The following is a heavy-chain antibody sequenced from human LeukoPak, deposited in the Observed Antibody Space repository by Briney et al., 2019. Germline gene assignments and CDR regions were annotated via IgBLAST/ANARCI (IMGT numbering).Heavy chain of an antibody. Sequence: GGSLRLSCAASGFTFSSYWMSWVRQAPGKGLEWVANIKQDGSEKYYVDSVKRRFTISRDNAKDSLYLQMNSLTAEGTAVYYCARDSGYGYGHRTGSIDYWGQGTLVTVSS. CDR1: GFTFSSYW. CDR3: ARDSGYGYGHRTGSIDY. J-gene: IGHJ4*02. V-gene: IGHV3-7*03. D-gene: IGHD5-18*01. CDR2: IKQDGSEK.